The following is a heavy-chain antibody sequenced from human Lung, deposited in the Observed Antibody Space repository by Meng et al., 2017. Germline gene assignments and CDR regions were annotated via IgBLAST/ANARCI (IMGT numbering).Heavy chain of an antibody. CDR1: GFTFSTHW. CDR2: ITGDGSST. CDR3: ARGGVTTDD. Sequence: VQLVGSGGGLVQPGGSLGLSCAASGFTFSTHWMHWVRQAPGKGLEWVSRITGDGSSTIYADSVQGRFTMSRDNAKNTLSLQMNSLRAEDTAVYYCARGGVTTDDWGQGTLVTVSS. J-gene: IGHJ4*02. D-gene: IGHD4-17*01. V-gene: IGHV3-74*01.